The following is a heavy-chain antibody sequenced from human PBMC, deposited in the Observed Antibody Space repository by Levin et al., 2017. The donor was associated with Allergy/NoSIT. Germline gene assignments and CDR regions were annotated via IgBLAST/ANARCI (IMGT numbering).Heavy chain of an antibody. J-gene: IGHJ6*02. D-gene: IGHD3-16*01. V-gene: IGHV3-30*18. CDR1: GFTFSSSG. CDR2: ILFDGRNK. Sequence: GGSLRLSCAASGFTFSSSGLHWVRQAPGKGLEWVAVILFDGRNKKYADSVKGRFTISRDNSNNTLYLEMSGLRDDDTAVYYCAKEDGGDNYGMDGWGQGTTVTVSS. CDR3: AKEDGGDNYGMDG.